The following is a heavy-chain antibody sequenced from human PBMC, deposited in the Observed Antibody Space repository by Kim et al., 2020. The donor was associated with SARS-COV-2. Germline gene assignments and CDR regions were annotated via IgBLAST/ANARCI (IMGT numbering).Heavy chain of an antibody. CDR3: ARQGLRLTGNGMDV. D-gene: IGHD1-1*01. J-gene: IGHJ6*02. Sequence: NPSRKSRVTISVDTSKNQFSLKLSSVTAADTAVYYCARQGLRLTGNGMDVWGQGTTVTVSS. V-gene: IGHV4-39*01.